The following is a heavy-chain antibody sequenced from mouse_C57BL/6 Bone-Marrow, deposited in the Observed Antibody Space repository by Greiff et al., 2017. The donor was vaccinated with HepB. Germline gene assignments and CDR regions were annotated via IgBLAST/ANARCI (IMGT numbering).Heavy chain of an antibody. CDR1: GFTFSSYG. V-gene: IGHV5-6*01. J-gene: IGHJ2*01. Sequence: DVHLVESGGDLVKPGGSLKLSCAASGFTFSSYGMSWVRQTPDKRLEWVATISSGGSYTYYPDSVKGRFTISRDNAKNTLYLQMSSLKSEDTAMYYCARPLYGNYLYYFDYWGQGTTLTVSS. CDR3: ARPLYGNYLYYFDY. CDR2: ISSGGSYT. D-gene: IGHD2-1*01.